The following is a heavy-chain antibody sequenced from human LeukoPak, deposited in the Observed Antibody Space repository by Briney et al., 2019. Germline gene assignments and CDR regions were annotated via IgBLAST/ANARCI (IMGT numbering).Heavy chain of an antibody. CDR1: GGSISSGDYY. V-gene: IGHV4-30-4*08. D-gene: IGHD4-11*01. CDR2: IYYSGST. J-gene: IGHJ4*02. CDR3: ARGDDYSNYSSFGGFDY. Sequence: PSETLSLTCTVSGGSISSGDYYWSWTRQPPGKGLEWIGYIYYSGSTYYNPSLKSRVTISVDTSKNQFSLKLSSVTAADTAVYYCARGDDYSNYSSFGGFDYWGQGTLVTVSS.